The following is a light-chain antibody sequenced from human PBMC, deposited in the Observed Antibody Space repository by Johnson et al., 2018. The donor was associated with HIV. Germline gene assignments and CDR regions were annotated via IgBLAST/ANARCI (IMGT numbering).Light chain of an antibody. V-gene: IGLV1-51*02. Sequence: HSVLTQPPSVSAAPGQRVTISCSGSSSNIGNNYVSWYQHLPGTPPKLIIFKNNERPSGIPDRFSGSKSGTSAPLGITGLQTGDEADYYGGTWDSSLISNVFGPGTKVTVL. CDR1: SSNIGNNY. CDR3: GTWDSSLISNV. J-gene: IGLJ1*01. CDR2: KNN.